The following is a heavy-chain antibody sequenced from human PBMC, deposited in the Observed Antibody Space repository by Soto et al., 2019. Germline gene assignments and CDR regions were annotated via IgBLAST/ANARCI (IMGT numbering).Heavy chain of an antibody. V-gene: IGHV1-2*02. CDR1: EYTFSAYY. J-gene: IGHJ6*02. D-gene: IGHD6-19*01. CDR2: INHESGST. Sequence: QGQLVQSGAEVKKPGASVKVSCKASEYTFSAYYLEWVRQAPGQGLEWMGWINHESGSTKYGQKFQGRFTMTRDTPISTAYMELNSLSPDDTATYYWGRGRGGVAGFRGPSFAMDVWGQGTAVTVSS. CDR3: GRGRGGVAGFRGPSFAMDV.